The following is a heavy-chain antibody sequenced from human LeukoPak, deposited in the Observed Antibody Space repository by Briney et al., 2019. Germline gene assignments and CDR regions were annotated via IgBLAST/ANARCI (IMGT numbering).Heavy chain of an antibody. CDR3: HRAANNYVWGSYRQPIDY. CDR1: GFTFSSYW. CDR2: IKQDGSEK. J-gene: IGHJ4*02. V-gene: IGHV3-7*01. Sequence: PGGSLRLSCAASGFTFSSYWMSWVRQAPGKGLEWVANIKQDGSEKYYVDSVKGRFTISRDNAKNSLYLQMNSLRAEDTAVYYCHRAANNYVWGSYRQPIDYWGQGTLVTVSS. D-gene: IGHD3-16*02.